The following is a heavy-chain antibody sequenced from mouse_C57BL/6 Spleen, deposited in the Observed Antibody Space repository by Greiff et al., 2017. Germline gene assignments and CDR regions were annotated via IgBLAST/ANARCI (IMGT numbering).Heavy chain of an antibody. J-gene: IGHJ3*01. CDR1: GFTFSDYG. D-gene: IGHD2-12*01. CDR3: AREGSYPFAY. V-gene: IGHV5-17*01. CDR2: ISSGSSTI. Sequence: EVKVVESGGGLVKPGGSLKLSCAASGFTFSDYGMHWVRQAPEKGLEWVAYISSGSSTIYYADTVKGRFTISRDNAKNTLFLQMTSLRSEDTAMYYCAREGSYPFAYWGQGTLVTVSA.